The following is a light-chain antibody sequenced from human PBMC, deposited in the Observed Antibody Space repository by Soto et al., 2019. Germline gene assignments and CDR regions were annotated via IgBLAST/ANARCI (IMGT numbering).Light chain of an antibody. CDR1: SSDVGGYNY. CDR3: SSYTSSTTYV. CDR2: EVN. Sequence: QSALTQPASVSGSPGQSITISCTGTSSDVGGYNYVSWYQQHPGKAPKPMIYEVNNRPSGVSNRFSGSKSGNTASLTISGLQAEDEADYYCSSYTSSTTYVFGTGTKLTVL. V-gene: IGLV2-14*01. J-gene: IGLJ1*01.